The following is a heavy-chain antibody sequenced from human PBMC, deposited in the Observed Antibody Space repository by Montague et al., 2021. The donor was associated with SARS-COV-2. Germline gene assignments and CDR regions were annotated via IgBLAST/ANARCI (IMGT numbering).Heavy chain of an antibody. J-gene: IGHJ4*02. Sequence: SETLSLTCAVDLRCSSSSSHYRSGSRQAPSTVPNWIGSLSSSGSTYYSPSLKSRVTISVDTSKNQFSLKLSSVTAADTAVYYCARHPLGYCSSTSCYVGWGQGTLVTVSS. CDR2: LSSSGST. CDR1: LRCSSSSSHY. CDR3: ARHPLGYCSSTSCYVG. V-gene: IGHV4-39*01. D-gene: IGHD2-2*01.